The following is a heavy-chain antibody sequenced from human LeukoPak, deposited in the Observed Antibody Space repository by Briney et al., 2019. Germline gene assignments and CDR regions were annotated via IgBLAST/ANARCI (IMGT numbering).Heavy chain of an antibody. CDR2: IYHSGST. CDR3: ARWGTVAGDY. Sequence: SETLSLTCAVYGGSFSGYYWSWIRQPPGKGLEWLGEIYHSGSTNYNPSLKSRVTISVDKSKNQFSLKLSSVTAADTAVYYCARWGTVAGDYWGQGTLVTVSS. V-gene: IGHV4-34*01. J-gene: IGHJ4*02. CDR1: GGSFSGYY. D-gene: IGHD1-26*01.